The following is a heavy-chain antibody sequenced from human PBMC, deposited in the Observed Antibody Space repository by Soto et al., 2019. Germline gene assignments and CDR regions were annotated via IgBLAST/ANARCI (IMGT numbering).Heavy chain of an antibody. CDR3: AVAGLPFEY. J-gene: IGHJ4*02. CDR1: GYTFTGYY. CDR2: INPNSGDT. V-gene: IGHV1-2*02. D-gene: IGHD6-19*01. Sequence: QVQLVQSGAEVKKPGASVKVSCKTSGYTFTGYYIHWVRQAPGQGLEWVALINPNSGDTNYGHKSQDTVTRTRYMYINTVYLEVTTLNFYDTAVYDWAVAGLPFEYWGQGTLVTVFS.